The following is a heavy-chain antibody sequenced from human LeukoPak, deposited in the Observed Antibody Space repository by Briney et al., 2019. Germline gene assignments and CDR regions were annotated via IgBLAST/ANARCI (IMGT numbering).Heavy chain of an antibody. CDR1: GGSFSGYY. J-gene: IGHJ5*02. D-gene: IGHD2-2*03. CDR2: INHSGST. Sequence: SETLSLTCAVYGGSFSGYYWSWIRQPPGKGLEWIGEINHSGSTNYNPSLKSRVTISADTSKNQFSLKLSSVTAADTAVYYCARGRLDIVVVPAAQRRGWFDPWGQGTLVTVSS. V-gene: IGHV4-34*01. CDR3: ARGRLDIVVVPAAQRRGWFDP.